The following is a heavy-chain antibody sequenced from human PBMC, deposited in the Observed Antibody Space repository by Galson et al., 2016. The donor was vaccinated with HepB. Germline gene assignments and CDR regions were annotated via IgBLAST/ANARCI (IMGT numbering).Heavy chain of an antibody. Sequence: SLRLPCAVSGFQFGGYAMSWVRQAPGKGLEWVATVKHDGTETDYIDSVRGRFTISRDNAKNSLYLQMSSLKAEDTAVYYCARGRGWLDYWGQGSLVTVSS. J-gene: IGHJ4*02. CDR3: ARGRGWLDY. CDR1: GFQFGGYA. D-gene: IGHD6-19*01. CDR2: VKHDGTET. V-gene: IGHV3-7*03.